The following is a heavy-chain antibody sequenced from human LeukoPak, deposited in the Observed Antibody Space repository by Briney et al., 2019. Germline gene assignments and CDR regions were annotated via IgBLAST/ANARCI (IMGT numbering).Heavy chain of an antibody. CDR2: MYSGRTT. CDR3: ARGVDY. Sequence: PGGSLRLSCAAFGFHFSSYEMNWVRQAPGKGLEWVSVMYSGRTTYYEDSVQGQFTISRDNAKNSLYLQMNSLRAEDTAVYYCARGVDYWGQGTLVTVSP. J-gene: IGHJ4*02. V-gene: IGHV3-66*01. CDR1: GFHFSSYE.